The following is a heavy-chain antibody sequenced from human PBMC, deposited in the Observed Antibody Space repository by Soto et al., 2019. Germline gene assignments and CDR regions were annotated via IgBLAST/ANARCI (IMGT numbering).Heavy chain of an antibody. Sequence: GGSLRLSCSASVFTFSNAWMSWVRQAPGKGLEWVGRIKSKTDGGTTDYAAPVKGRFTISRDDSKNTLYLQMNSLKTEDTAVYYWTTDTAAMAHYYYYGMDVWGQGTIGTLSS. CDR3: TTDTAAMAHYYYYGMDV. J-gene: IGHJ6*02. CDR2: IKSKTDGGTT. CDR1: VFTFSNAW. D-gene: IGHD5-18*01. V-gene: IGHV3-15*01.